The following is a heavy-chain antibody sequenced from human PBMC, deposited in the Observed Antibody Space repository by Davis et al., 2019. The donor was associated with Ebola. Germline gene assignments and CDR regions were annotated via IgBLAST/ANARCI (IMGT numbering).Heavy chain of an antibody. J-gene: IGHJ5*02. Sequence: SETLSLTCTVSGGSISSGGYYWSWIRQHPGKGLEWIGYIYYSGSTYYNLSLKSRVTISADTSKNQFSLKLSSVTAADTAVYYCARGLDDFWSGYPFDHWGQGTLVTVSS. CDR2: IYYSGST. D-gene: IGHD3-3*01. V-gene: IGHV4-31*03. CDR3: ARGLDDFWSGYPFDH. CDR1: GGSISSGGYY.